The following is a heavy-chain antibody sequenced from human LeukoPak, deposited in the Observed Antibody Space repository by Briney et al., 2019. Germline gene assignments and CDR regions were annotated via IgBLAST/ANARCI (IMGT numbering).Heavy chain of an antibody. CDR1: GGSISSYY. V-gene: IGHV4-4*09. CDR2: IYTSGGT. J-gene: IGHJ6*03. Sequence: PSETLSLTCTVSGGSISSYYWSWIRQPPGKGPEWIGYIYTSGGTNYNPSLKSRVTISVDTSKNQFSLKLSSVTAADTAVYYCARHEDYYYMDVWGKGTTVTVSS. CDR3: ARHEDYYYMDV.